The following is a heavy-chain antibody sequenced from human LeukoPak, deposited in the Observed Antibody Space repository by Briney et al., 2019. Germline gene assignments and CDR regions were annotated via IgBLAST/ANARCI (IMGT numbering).Heavy chain of an antibody. J-gene: IGHJ4*02. V-gene: IGHV1-2*02. Sequence: SVKVSCKASGYTFTGYYMHWVRQAPGQGLEWMGWINPNSGGTNYAQKFQGRVTMTRDTSISTAYMELSRLRSDDTAVYYCARVNYDILTGYYNPFGYWGQGTLVTVSS. D-gene: IGHD3-9*01. CDR2: INPNSGGT. CDR1: GYTFTGYY. CDR3: ARVNYDILTGYYNPFGY.